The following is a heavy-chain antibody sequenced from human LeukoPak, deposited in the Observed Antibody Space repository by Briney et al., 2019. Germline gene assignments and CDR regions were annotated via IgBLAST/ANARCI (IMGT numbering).Heavy chain of an antibody. J-gene: IGHJ5*02. CDR2: IHYNGNA. CDR3: ARLTTRPSYYYGSGSYSDTKLGDWLYDP. D-gene: IGHD3-10*01. Sequence: SETLSLTCSVSGGSISSGSYYWAWIRQPPGKGLEWIASIHYNGNAFYNPSLKSRVTISVDTSKNQFSLKLSSVTAADTAVYYCARLTTRPSYYYGSGSYSDTKLGDWLYDPWGQGTLVTVSS. CDR1: GGSISSGSYY. V-gene: IGHV4-39*07.